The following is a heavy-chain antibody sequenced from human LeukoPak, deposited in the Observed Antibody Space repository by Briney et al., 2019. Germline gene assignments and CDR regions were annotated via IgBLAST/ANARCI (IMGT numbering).Heavy chain of an antibody. V-gene: IGHV3-48*03. D-gene: IGHD5-24*01. Sequence: GGSLRLSCAASGFTFSSYEMNWVRQAPGKGLEWVSYISSSGSTIYYADSVKGRFTISRDNAKNSLYLQMNSLRAEDTAVYYCASTGMATIRTSFDYWGQGTLVTVSS. CDR1: GFTFSSYE. CDR3: ASTGMATIRTSFDY. CDR2: ISSSGSTI. J-gene: IGHJ4*02.